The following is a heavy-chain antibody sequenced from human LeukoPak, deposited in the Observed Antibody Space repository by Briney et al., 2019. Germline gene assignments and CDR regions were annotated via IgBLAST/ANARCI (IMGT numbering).Heavy chain of an antibody. CDR3: ARDKGTRSLDH. D-gene: IGHD1-14*01. J-gene: IGHJ4*02. V-gene: IGHV3-33*01. CDR2: IWYDGSYK. Sequence: GRSLRLSCAASGLPFSTSGMHWVRQAPGKGLEWVADIWYDGSYKYYADSVQGRFIISRDNSINMVYLEMNSLRAEDTAGYYCARDKGTRSLDHWGQGTLVTVSS. CDR1: GLPFSTSG.